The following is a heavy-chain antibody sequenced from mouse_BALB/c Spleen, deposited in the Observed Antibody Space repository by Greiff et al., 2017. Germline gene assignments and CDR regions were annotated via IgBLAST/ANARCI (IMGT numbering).Heavy chain of an antibody. D-gene: IGHD2-14*01. CDR1: GFTFSSFG. Sequence: EVMLVESGGGLVQPGGSRKLSCAASGFTFSSFGMHWVRQAPEKGLEWVAYISSGSSTIYYADTVKGRFTISRDNPKNTLFLQMTSLRSEDTAMYYCARSGNYRDDWFAYWGQGTLVTVSA. J-gene: IGHJ3*01. CDR2: ISSGSSTI. CDR3: ARSGNYRDDWFAY. V-gene: IGHV5-17*02.